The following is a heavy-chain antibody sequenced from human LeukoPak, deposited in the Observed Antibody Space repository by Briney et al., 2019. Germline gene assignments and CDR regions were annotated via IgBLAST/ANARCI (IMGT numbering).Heavy chain of an antibody. CDR2: ISYDGSNK. CDR3: AKPLSGSYGAYYYYGMDV. V-gene: IGHV3-30*18. J-gene: IGHJ6*02. D-gene: IGHD1-26*01. CDR1: GFTFSSYG. Sequence: GRSLRLSCAASGFTFSSYGMHWVRQAPGKGLEWVAVISYDGSNKYYADSVKGRFTISRDNSKNTLYLQMNSLRAEDTAVYYCAKPLSGSYGAYYYYGMDVWGQGTTVTVSS.